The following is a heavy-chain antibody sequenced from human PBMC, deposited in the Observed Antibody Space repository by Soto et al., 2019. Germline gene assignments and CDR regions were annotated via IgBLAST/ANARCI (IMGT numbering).Heavy chain of an antibody. V-gene: IGHV1-18*01. CDR1: GYTFTSYG. J-gene: IGHJ4*02. Sequence: ASVKVSCKASGYTFTSYGSSWVRQAPGQGLEWMGWISAYNGNTNYAQKLQGRVTMTTDTSTSTAYMELRSLRSDDTAVYYCARDQSTAMAQRLFDYWGQGILVTVCS. CDR3: ARDQSTAMAQRLFDY. CDR2: ISAYNGNT. D-gene: IGHD5-18*01.